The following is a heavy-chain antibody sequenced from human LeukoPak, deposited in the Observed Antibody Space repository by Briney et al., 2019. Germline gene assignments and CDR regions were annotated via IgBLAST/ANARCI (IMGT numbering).Heavy chain of an antibody. CDR3: AKVPDSSSWYDY. Sequence: GGSLRLSCAASGFTFSSYWMSWVRQAPGKGLEWVAFIRYDGSNKYYADSVKGRFTISRDNSKNTLYLQMNSLRAEDTAVYYCAKVPDSSSWYDYWGQGTLVTVSS. CDR1: GFTFSSYW. J-gene: IGHJ4*02. CDR2: IRYDGSNK. D-gene: IGHD6-13*01. V-gene: IGHV3-30*02.